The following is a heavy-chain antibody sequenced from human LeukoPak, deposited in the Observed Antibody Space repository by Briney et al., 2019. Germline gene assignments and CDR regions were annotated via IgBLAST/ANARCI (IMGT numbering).Heavy chain of an antibody. J-gene: IGHJ6*02. CDR1: GFTFGDYA. V-gene: IGHV3-49*04. Sequence: GGSLRLSCTASGFTFGDYAMSWVRQAPGKGLEWVGFIRSKAYGGTTEYAASVKGRFTISRDDSKSIAYLQMNSLKTEDTAVYYCTRDHPASYYYGMDVWGQGTTVTVSS. CDR2: IRSKAYGGTT. CDR3: TRDHPASYYYGMDV.